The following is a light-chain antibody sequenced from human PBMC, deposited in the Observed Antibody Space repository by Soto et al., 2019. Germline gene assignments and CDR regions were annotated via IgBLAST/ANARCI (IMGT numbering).Light chain of an antibody. J-gene: IGKJ4*01. V-gene: IGKV1-27*01. CDR3: QRTDL. CDR2: SAS. Sequence: DIQLPQSPSSLSASVGDRVTITCRVSKGISSYLNWYRQKPGKVPKLLIYSASNLQSGVTSRFSGSGSGTEFTLTISSLQPEDVATYYGQRTDLLGGGTKVEIK. CDR1: KGISSY.